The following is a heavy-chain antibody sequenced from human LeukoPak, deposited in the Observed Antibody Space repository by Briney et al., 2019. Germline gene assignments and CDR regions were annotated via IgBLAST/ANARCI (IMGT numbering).Heavy chain of an antibody. CDR1: GFTLNTYW. Sequence: GGSPRLSCAASGFTLNTYWMNWVRQAPGKGLEWVASINKDGSEKYYVDSMKGRFTISRDNAKNSLYLQMNSLRAEDTAVYYCARVPFCSGPTCYGFFDYWGQGTLVTVSS. CDR2: INKDGSEK. CDR3: ARVPFCSGPTCYGFFDY. J-gene: IGHJ4*02. D-gene: IGHD2-15*01. V-gene: IGHV3-7*03.